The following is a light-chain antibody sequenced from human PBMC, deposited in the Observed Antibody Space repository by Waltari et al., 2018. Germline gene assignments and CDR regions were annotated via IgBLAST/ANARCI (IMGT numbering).Light chain of an antibody. Sequence: DVGLTQSPLSLPVTPGQSASISCRSSQSLVYTDGISYLNWFHQRPGQAPRRLIYKVSNRDSGVPDRFSVSGSGTDFTLMISSVEADDVGVYFCMQATHWPVTFGQGTRLEIK. J-gene: IGKJ5*01. CDR1: QSLVYTDGISY. CDR2: KVS. V-gene: IGKV2-30*01. CDR3: MQATHWPVT.